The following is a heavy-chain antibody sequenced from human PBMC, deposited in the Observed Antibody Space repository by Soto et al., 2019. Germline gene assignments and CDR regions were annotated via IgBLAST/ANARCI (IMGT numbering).Heavy chain of an antibody. CDR3: APDNGDYGAADY. D-gene: IGHD4-17*01. J-gene: IGHJ4*02. Sequence: AASVKVSCKASGYTFTSYGSSWVQQAPGQGLEWMGWISAYNGNTNYAQKLQGRVTMTTDTSTRTAYMELRSLRSDDTAVYYCAPDNGDYGAADYWGQGTLVTVSS. V-gene: IGHV1-18*04. CDR2: ISAYNGNT. CDR1: GYTFTSYG.